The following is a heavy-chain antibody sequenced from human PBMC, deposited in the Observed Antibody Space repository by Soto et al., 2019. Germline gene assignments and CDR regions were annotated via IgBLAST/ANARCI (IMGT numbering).Heavy chain of an antibody. CDR3: ARDREITYAFDN. V-gene: IGHV1-69*12. J-gene: IGHJ3*02. D-gene: IGHD3-16*01. CDR2: ITPMFGTA. Sequence: QVHLVQSGAEVKKPGSSVKVSCKASGGTFNNFAFIWVRQAPGQGLEWMGGITPMFGTANYAPRLQDRVTITADESTRTVYMELSSLRSEDTAVYYCARDREITYAFDNWGPGTMVTVSS. CDR1: GGTFNNFA.